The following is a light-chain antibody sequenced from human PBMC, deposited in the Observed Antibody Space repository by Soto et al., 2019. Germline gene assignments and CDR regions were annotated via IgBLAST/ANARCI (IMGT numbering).Light chain of an antibody. CDR2: GAS. CDR1: QSVSSSY. V-gene: IGKV3-20*01. Sequence: EIVLTQSPGTLSLSPGERATLSCRASQSVSSSYLAWYQQKPGQAPRLLIYGASSGATGIPDRFSGSGSGTDFTLTISILEPEEFAVYYCQQYDSSPLTFGGWTKVEIK. J-gene: IGKJ4*01. CDR3: QQYDSSPLT.